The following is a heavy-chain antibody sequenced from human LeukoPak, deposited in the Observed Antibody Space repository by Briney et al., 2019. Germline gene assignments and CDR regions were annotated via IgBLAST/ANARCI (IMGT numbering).Heavy chain of an antibody. V-gene: IGHV3-30*18. CDR1: GFTISNNG. Sequence: GGSLRLSCAGSGFTISNNGMNWGRQAPGKGLEWGAVLSYDGSRKNYADSVKGRFTISRDDSKNTLYLQMNGLRAEDTAVYYCAKGPDSSGYYFSPWFDPWGQGTLVTVSS. J-gene: IGHJ5*02. CDR2: LSYDGSRK. CDR3: AKGPDSSGYYFSPWFDP. D-gene: IGHD3-22*01.